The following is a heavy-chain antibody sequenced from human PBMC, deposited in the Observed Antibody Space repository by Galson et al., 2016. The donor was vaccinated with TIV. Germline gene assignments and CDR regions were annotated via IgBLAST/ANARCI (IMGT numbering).Heavy chain of an antibody. Sequence: SADSGFTFSNYGMHWVRQAPGKGLEWVAVISYDGSKKYHLDSAKGRFTISRDNSKNTLYLRMNSLRAEDTAIYYCAKDLSWPGELLYGDALDIVGQGPMLTGSS. J-gene: IGHJ3*02. V-gene: IGHV3-30*18. CDR1: GFTFSNYG. CDR3: AKDLSWPGELLYGDALDI. CDR2: ISYDGSKK. D-gene: IGHD3-10*01.